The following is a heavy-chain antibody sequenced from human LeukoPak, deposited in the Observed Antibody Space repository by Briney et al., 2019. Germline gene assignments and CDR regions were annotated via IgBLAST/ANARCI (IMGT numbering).Heavy chain of an antibody. D-gene: IGHD7-27*01. J-gene: IGHJ4*02. CDR3: TTRVTGDFGSYFDC. CDR1: GFTLSNAW. V-gene: IGHV3-15*01. CDR2: IKSKTDGGAT. Sequence: GGSLRLSCAASGFTLSNAWMSWVRQAPGKGLEWVGRIKSKTDGGATDYAAPVKGRFTISRDDSQNMLYLQMSSLKTEDTAMYYCTTRVTGDFGSYFDCWGQGTQVTVSS.